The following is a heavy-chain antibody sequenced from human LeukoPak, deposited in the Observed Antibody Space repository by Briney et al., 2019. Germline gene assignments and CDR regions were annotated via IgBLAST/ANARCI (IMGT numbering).Heavy chain of an antibody. CDR3: ASVRTDYYYGMDV. CDR1: GFTFSDYY. V-gene: IGHV3-11*01. J-gene: IGHJ6*02. D-gene: IGHD1-1*01. CDR2: ISSSGTTI. Sequence: PGGSLRLSCAASGFTFSDYYMSWIRQAPGKGLEWLSYISSSGTTIQYADSVKGRFTISRDNSKNTLYLQMNSLRAEDTAVYYCASVRTDYYYGMDVWGQGTTVTVSS.